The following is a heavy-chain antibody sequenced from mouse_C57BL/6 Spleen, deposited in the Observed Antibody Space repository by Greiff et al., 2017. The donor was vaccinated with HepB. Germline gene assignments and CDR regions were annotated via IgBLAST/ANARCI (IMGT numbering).Heavy chain of an antibody. CDR2: INPNNGGT. Sequence: EVQLQQSGPELVKPGASVKISCKASGYTFTDYYMNWVKQSHGKSLEWIGDINPNNGGTSYNQKFKGKATLTVDKSSSTAYMELRSLTSEDSAVYYCARAPLYSNFDYWGQGTTLTVSS. V-gene: IGHV1-26*01. CDR3: ARAPLYSNFDY. CDR1: GYTFTDYY. J-gene: IGHJ2*01. D-gene: IGHD2-5*01.